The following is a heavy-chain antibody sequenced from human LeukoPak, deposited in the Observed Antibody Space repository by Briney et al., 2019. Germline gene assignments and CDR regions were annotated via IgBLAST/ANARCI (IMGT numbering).Heavy chain of an antibody. CDR2: ISSSSSTI. Sequence: GGSLRLSCAASGFTFSSYSMNWVRQAPGKGLEWVSYISSSSSTIYYADSVKGRFTISRDNAKNSLYLQMNSLRAEDTAVYYCAKDTARITIFGVAKDYWGQGTLVTVSS. CDR1: GFTFSSYS. J-gene: IGHJ4*02. CDR3: AKDTARITIFGVAKDY. V-gene: IGHV3-48*04. D-gene: IGHD3-3*01.